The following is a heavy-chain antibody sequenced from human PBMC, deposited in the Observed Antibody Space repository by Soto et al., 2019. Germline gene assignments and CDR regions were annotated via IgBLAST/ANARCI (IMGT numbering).Heavy chain of an antibody. CDR1: GGSISSYS. J-gene: IGHJ6*04. CDR2: IYYSGST. D-gene: IGHD3-22*01. V-gene: IGHV4-59*08. CDR3: ARVPYYYASSGYYYGRLGYYYYGMDV. Sequence: SETLSLTCTVSGGSISSYSWSWIRQPPGKGLEDIGYIYYSGSTIYNPSLKSRVTISVDTSKKQFSLKLSSVTAADTAVYYCARVPYYYASSGYYYGRLGYYYYGMDVWGKGTTVTV.